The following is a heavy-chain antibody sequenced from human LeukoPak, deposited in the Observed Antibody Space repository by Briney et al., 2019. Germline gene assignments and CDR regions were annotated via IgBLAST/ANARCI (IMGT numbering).Heavy chain of an antibody. Sequence: SETLSLTCTVSGGSISSGSYYWSWIRQPAGKGLEWIGRIYTSGSTNYNPSLKSRVAISLDTSKNQFSLKLSSVTAADTAVYYCANSIDFDYGDYYFDYWGQGALVTISS. J-gene: IGHJ4*02. CDR3: ANSIDFDYGDYYFDY. D-gene: IGHD4-17*01. CDR2: IYTSGST. CDR1: GGSISSGSYY. V-gene: IGHV4-61*02.